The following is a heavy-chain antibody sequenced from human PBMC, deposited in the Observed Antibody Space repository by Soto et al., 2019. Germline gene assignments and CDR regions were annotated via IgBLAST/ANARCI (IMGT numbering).Heavy chain of an antibody. CDR3: ARGSGTITARVLDR. Sequence: PGGSLRLSCAASGFTFTTYAMSWVRQAPGKGLEWVSGTSGSGDSTNYADSLKGRFTISRDNSKSTLYLQMNSLRVEDTAIYYCARGSGTITARVLDRWGQGTLVTVSS. D-gene: IGHD6-25*01. J-gene: IGHJ5*02. CDR1: GFTFTTYA. CDR2: TSGSGDST. V-gene: IGHV3-23*01.